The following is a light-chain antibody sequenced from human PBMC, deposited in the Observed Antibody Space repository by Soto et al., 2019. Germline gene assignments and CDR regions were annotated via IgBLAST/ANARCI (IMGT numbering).Light chain of an antibody. CDR1: QSISSK. CDR2: GAS. CDR3: QEYNNWHPIT. Sequence: EIVMTHSPATLSVSPGERATLSCSGSQSISSKLAWYQQKPGQAPRLLIYGASTRATRIPVRFSGSGSGTEFTLTITSLQSEDFAVYYCQEYNNWHPITFGGGTKV. J-gene: IGKJ4*01. V-gene: IGKV3-15*01.